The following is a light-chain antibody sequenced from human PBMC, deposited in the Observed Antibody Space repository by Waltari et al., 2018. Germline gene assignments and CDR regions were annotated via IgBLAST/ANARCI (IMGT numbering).Light chain of an antibody. Sequence: EIVLTQSPATLSLSPGERATLSCRASQSVSSSLAWYQQKPVQAPRLLIYGASSRATGIPDRFSGSGSGTDFTLTISSLEPEDFAVYYCQQYSNWRTFGQGTKVEIK. CDR2: GAS. CDR1: QSVSSS. V-gene: IGKV3-15*01. CDR3: QQYSNWRT. J-gene: IGKJ1*01.